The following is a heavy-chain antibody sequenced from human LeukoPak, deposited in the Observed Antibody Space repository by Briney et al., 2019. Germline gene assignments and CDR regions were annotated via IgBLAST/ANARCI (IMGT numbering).Heavy chain of an antibody. CDR2: IKSKTDGGTT. D-gene: IGHD3-16*01. V-gene: IGHV3-15*01. CDR3: TTVTRSYGLGY. Sequence: GGSLRLSCAASGFTFDDYGRSWVRQAPGKGLEWVGRIKSKTDGGTTDYAAPVKGRFTISRDDSKNTLYLQMNSLKTEDTAVYYCTTVTRSYGLGYWGQGTLVTVSS. CDR1: GFTFDDYG. J-gene: IGHJ4*02.